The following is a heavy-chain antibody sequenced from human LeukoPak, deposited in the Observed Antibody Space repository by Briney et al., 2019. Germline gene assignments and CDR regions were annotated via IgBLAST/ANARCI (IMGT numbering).Heavy chain of an antibody. J-gene: IGHJ4*02. CDR3: ARGHADSSGSWYGRFDY. D-gene: IGHD6-13*01. CDR2: ISSNGGST. Sequence: GGSLRLSCAGSGFTFSSYAMHWVRQAPGKGLEYVSAISSNGGSTYYANSVKGRFIISRDNSKNTLYLQMNSLRAEDTAVFYCARGHADSSGSWYGRFDYWGQGTLVTVSS. V-gene: IGHV3-64*01. CDR1: GFTFSSYA.